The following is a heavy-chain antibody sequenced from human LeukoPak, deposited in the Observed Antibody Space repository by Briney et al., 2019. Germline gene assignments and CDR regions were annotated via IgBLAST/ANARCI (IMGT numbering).Heavy chain of an antibody. V-gene: IGHV1-46*01. CDR1: GYTFTSYY. D-gene: IGHD3-10*01. Sequence: ASVKVSCKASGYTFTSYYMHWVRQAPGQGLEWMGIINPSGGSTNYAQKFQGRVTMTRDMSTSTVYMELSSLRSDDTAVYYCARDRRGYYYYYYMDVWGKGTTVTVSS. J-gene: IGHJ6*03. CDR3: ARDRRGYYYYYYMDV. CDR2: INPSGGST.